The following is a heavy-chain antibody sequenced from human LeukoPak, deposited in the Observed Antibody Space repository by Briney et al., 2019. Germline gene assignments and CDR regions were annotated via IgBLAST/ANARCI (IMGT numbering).Heavy chain of an antibody. V-gene: IGHV4-59*01. CDR1: GGSFSRYY. CDR2: IYYSGNT. CDR3: ARGKLGKEGWFFDL. J-gene: IGHJ2*01. D-gene: IGHD3-16*01. Sequence: SETLSLTCTVSGGSFSRYYWTWIRQTPGKGPEWLGYIYYSGNTNYSPSLKSRLTISIDTSKNQFSLNLTSVTAADTAVFYCARGKLGKEGWFFDLWGRGTLVTVSS.